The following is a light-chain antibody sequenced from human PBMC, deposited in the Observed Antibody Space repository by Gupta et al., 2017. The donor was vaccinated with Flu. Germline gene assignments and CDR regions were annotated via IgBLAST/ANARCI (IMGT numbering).Light chain of an antibody. V-gene: IGKV2-28*01. CDR2: LGS. CDR1: QSLLHSNGYNY. J-gene: IGKJ2*01. Sequence: DIVMTQSPLSLRVTPGEPASLSCRSSQSLLHSNGYNYLDWYLQKPGQSQQLLIYLGSNRASGVPDRFSGSGSGTGFTLKISRVEPQDVGVYYCMQALQTPGVYTFGQGTKLEIK. CDR3: MQALQTPGVYT.